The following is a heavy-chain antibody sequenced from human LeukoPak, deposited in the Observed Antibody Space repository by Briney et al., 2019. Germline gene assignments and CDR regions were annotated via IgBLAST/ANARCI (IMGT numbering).Heavy chain of an antibody. D-gene: IGHD6-19*01. V-gene: IGHV3-11*01. CDR3: AVGRDIGVASPGGYFDY. CDR1: AFTSSVAH. CDR2: IIPGGQTT. J-gene: IGHJ4*02. Sequence: PGGSRRPSCAASAFTSSVAHMNWIRPAPGEVRGWISSIIPGGQTTSFADSVKGRATLSRHTATNPLSLQMNSLTADEPGISFCAVGRDIGVASPGGYFDYWGQGTLVAVSS.